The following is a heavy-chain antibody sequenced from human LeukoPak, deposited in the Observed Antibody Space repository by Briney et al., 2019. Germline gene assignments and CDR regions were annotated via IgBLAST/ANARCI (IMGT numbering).Heavy chain of an antibody. D-gene: IGHD3-22*01. CDR1: GGSISSGDYY. Sequence: SETLPLTCTVSGGSISSGDYYWSWIRQPPGKGLEWIGYIYYSGSTYYNPSLKSRLTISVDTSKNEFSLKLSSVTAADTAVYYCARVPHYYDSSGYRPNAFDIWGQGTMVTVSS. J-gene: IGHJ3*02. CDR2: IYYSGST. CDR3: ARVPHYYDSSGYRPNAFDI. V-gene: IGHV4-30-4*01.